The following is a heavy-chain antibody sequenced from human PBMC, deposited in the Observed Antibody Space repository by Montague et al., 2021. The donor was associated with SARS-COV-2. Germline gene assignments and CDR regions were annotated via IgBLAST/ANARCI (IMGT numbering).Heavy chain of an antibody. CDR1: GGSISSGGYY. CDR2: IYYSGST. CDR3: ARASGKKTIFGVVISYFDY. Sequence: TLSLTCTVSGGSISSGGYYWSWIRQHPGKGLEWIGYIYYSGSTYYNPSLKSRVTISVDTSKNQFSLKLRSATAADTAVYYCARASGKKTIFGVVISYFDYWGQGTLVTVSS. D-gene: IGHD3-3*01. V-gene: IGHV4-31*03. J-gene: IGHJ4*02.